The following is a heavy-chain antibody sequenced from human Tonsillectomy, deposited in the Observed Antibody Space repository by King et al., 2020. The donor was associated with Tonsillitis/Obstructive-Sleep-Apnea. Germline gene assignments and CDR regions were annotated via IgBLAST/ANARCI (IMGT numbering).Heavy chain of an antibody. CDR3: ARLITIFGVVIGKNWFDP. D-gene: IGHD3-3*01. V-gene: IGHV3-21*01. CDR1: GFTFSSYS. J-gene: IGHJ5*02. CDR2: ISSSSSYI. Sequence: QLVQSGGGLVKPGGSLRLSCAASGFTFSSYSMNWVRPAPGKGLEWVSSISSSSSYIYYADSVKGRFTIARDQAKNSLYLTMNSLRAEDTAVYYCARLITIFGVVIGKNWFDPWGQGTLVTVSS.